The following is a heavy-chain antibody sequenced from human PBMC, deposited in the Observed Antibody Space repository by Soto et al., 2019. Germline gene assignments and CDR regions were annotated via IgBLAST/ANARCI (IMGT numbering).Heavy chain of an antibody. V-gene: IGHV3-23*01. Sequence: GGSLRLSCSASGFTFSSYAMSWVRQAPGKGLEWVSAISGSGGSTYYADSVKGRFTISRDNSKNTLYLQMNSLRAEDTAVYYCAKDQDDSSGYYLDYWGQGTLVTVSS. CDR2: ISGSGGST. CDR1: GFTFSSYA. CDR3: AKDQDDSSGYYLDY. J-gene: IGHJ4*02. D-gene: IGHD3-22*01.